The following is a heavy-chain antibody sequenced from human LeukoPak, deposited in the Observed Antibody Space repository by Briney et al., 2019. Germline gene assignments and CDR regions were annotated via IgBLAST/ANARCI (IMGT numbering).Heavy chain of an antibody. V-gene: IGHV3-23*01. Sequence: PGGSLRLSCAASGFTFSSYAMSWVRQAPGKGLDWVSTISSTGDSTYYADSVKGRFTVPRDNSKNTLYLQMNSLRAEDTAVYYCAKRAKVGGISLYYFDYWGRGTLVTVSS. D-gene: IGHD1-26*01. CDR2: ISSTGDST. J-gene: IGHJ4*02. CDR3: AKRAKVGGISLYYFDY. CDR1: GFTFSSYA.